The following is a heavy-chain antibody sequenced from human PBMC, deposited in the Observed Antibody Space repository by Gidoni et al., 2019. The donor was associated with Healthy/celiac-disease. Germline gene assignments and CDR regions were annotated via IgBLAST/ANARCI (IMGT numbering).Heavy chain of an antibody. V-gene: IGHV4-34*01. D-gene: IGHD6-19*01. CDR3: ARGQAVAAPFDY. J-gene: IGHJ4*02. CDR2: INHSGST. Sequence: QVQLQQWGAGLLKPSETLSLTCAVYGGSFSGYYWSWIRQPPGKGLEWIGEINHSGSTNYNPSLKSRVTISVDTSKNQFSLKLSSVTAADTAVYYCARGQAVAAPFDYWGQGTLVTVSS. CDR1: GGSFSGYY.